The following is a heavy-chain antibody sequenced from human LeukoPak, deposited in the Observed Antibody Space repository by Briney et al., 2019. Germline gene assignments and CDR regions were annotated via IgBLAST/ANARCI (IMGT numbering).Heavy chain of an antibody. Sequence: GGSLRLSCAASGFTFSSNAMSWVRQAPGKGLEWVSAISGSGGSTYYADSVKGRFTISRDNSKNTLYLQMNSLRAEDTALYYCAKSLTITITGTDAFDIWGQGTMVTVSS. V-gene: IGHV3-23*01. D-gene: IGHD3-3*01. CDR1: GFTFSSNA. CDR2: ISGSGGST. CDR3: AKSLTITITGTDAFDI. J-gene: IGHJ3*02.